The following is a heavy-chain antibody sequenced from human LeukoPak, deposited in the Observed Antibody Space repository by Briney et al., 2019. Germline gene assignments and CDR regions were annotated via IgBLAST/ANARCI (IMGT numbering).Heavy chain of an antibody. D-gene: IGHD5-18*01. CDR3: ARGMNYSYGYDY. CDR1: GITVSSNY. Sequence: GGSLRLSCAASGITVSSNYMSWVRQAPGKGLEWVSVIYSGGSTYYADSVKGRSTISRDNSKNTLYLQMNSLRAEDTAVYYCARGMNYSYGYDYWGQGTLVTVSS. J-gene: IGHJ4*02. V-gene: IGHV3-66*01. CDR2: IYSGGST.